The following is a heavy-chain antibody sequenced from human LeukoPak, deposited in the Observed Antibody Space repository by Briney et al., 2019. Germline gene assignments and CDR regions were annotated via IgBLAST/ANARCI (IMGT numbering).Heavy chain of an antibody. D-gene: IGHD1-7*01. Sequence: SETLSLTCTVSGGSISSYYWSWIRQPPGKGLEWIEYIYYSGSTNYNPSLKSRVTISVDTSKNQFSLKLSSVTAADTAVYYCARGEGITGTADFDYWGQGTLVTVSS. V-gene: IGHV4-59*01. CDR2: IYYSGST. J-gene: IGHJ4*02. CDR1: GGSISSYY. CDR3: ARGEGITGTADFDY.